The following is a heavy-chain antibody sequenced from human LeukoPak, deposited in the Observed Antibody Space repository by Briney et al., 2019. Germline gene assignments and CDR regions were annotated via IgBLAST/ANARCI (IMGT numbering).Heavy chain of an antibody. Sequence: SETLSLTCAVYGGSFSGYYWSWIRQPPGKGLEWIGEINHSGSTNYNPSLKSRVTISVDTSKNQFSLKLSSVTAADTAVYYCARDQGGTSDAFDIWGQGTMVTVSS. V-gene: IGHV4-34*01. CDR1: GGSFSGYY. CDR3: ARDQGGTSDAFDI. D-gene: IGHD1-14*01. J-gene: IGHJ3*02. CDR2: INHSGST.